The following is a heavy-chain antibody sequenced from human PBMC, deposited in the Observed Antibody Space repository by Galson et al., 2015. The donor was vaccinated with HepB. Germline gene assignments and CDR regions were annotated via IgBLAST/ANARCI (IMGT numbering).Heavy chain of an antibody. CDR1: GYRFSSYW. J-gene: IGHJ5*02. V-gene: IGHV5-51*01. CDR3: VRRGGDGYNHNWAGP. CDR2: IYPSDSDT. D-gene: IGHD5-24*01. Sequence: QSGAEVKKPGESLKISCKGSGYRFSSYWIAWVRQMPGKGLEWMGYIYPSDSDTRYSPSFQGQVTISADKSISTAYLQWSSLKASDTAMYYCVRRGGDGYNHNWAGPWGQGTLVTVSS.